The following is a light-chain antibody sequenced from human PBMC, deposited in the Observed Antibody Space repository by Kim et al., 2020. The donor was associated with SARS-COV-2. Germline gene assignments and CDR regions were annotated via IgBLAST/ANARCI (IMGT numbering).Light chain of an antibody. Sequence: EIVMTQSVATLSVSPGETATLSCRASQNIGFNLAWYRQKPGQAPRLLIHGASTRATGIPARFSGSGSGTEFTLTINSLQSEDFAVYHCQQYNNLFTFGQGTKLEI. CDR3: QQYNNLFT. V-gene: IGKV3-15*01. CDR2: GAS. J-gene: IGKJ2*01. CDR1: QNIGFN.